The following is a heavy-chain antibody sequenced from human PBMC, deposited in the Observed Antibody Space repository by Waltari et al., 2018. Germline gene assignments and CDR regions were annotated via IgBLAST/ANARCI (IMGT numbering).Heavy chain of an antibody. CDR3: AGQTTVTTSGYYYYYGMDV. Sequence: QLQLQESGPGLVKPSETLSLTCTVSGGSISSSSYYWGWIRQPPGKGLEWIGSIYYSGSTYYNPSLKSRVTISGDTSKNQFSLKRSSVTAADTAVYYCAGQTTVTTSGYYYYYGMDVWGQGTTVTVSS. J-gene: IGHJ6*02. D-gene: IGHD4-17*01. V-gene: IGHV4-39*01. CDR1: GGSISSSSYY. CDR2: IYYSGST.